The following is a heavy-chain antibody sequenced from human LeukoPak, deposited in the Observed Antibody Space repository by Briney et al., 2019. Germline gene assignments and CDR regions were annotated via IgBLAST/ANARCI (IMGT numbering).Heavy chain of an antibody. CDR1: GGSISSYY. CDR3: ARRWGSPLGYYFDY. CDR2: IYTSGST. Sequence: SETLSLTCTVSGGSISSYYWSWIRQPPGKGLERIGYIYTSGSTNYNPSLKSRVTISVDTSKNQFSLKLSSVTAADTAVYYCARRWGSPLGYYFDYWGQGTLVTVSS. J-gene: IGHJ4*02. D-gene: IGHD2-21*01. V-gene: IGHV4-4*09.